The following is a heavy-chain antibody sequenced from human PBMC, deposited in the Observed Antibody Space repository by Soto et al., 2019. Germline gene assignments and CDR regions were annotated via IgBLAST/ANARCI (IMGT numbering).Heavy chain of an antibody. CDR2: ISAYNGNT. CDR3: ARESPPADY. J-gene: IGHJ4*02. Sequence: QVQLVQSGAEVKKPGASVKVSCKASGYTFTSYGISWVRQAPGQGLEWMGWISAYNGNTNYAQILQGRATMTTDTSTSTAXMXXRSLRSDHTAVXXXARESPPADYWGQGTLVTRPS. V-gene: IGHV1-18*01. CDR1: GYTFTSYG.